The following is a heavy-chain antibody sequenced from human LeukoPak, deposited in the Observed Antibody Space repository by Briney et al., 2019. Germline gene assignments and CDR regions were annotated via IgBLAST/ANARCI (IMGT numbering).Heavy chain of an antibody. V-gene: IGHV4-34*01. Sequence: LSETLSLTCAVYGGSFSGYYWSWVRQPPGKGLEWIAEIHHSGSTNYNPSLKSRVTLSVDKSKNQFSLKLISVTAADTAVYYCARWVPAVGTYYFDYWGQGTLVTISS. CDR2: IHHSGST. CDR1: GGSFSGYY. J-gene: IGHJ4*02. D-gene: IGHD4-23*01. CDR3: ARWVPAVGTYYFDY.